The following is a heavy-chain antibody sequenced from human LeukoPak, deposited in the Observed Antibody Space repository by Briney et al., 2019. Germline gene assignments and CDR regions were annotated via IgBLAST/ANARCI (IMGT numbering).Heavy chain of an antibody. D-gene: IGHD6-13*01. CDR2: ISWNSGSI. V-gene: IGHV3-9*01. Sequence: PGRSLRLSCAASGFTFDDYAMHWVRQAPGKGLEWVSGISWNSGSIGYADSVKGRFTISRDNAKNSLYLQMNSLRAEDTALYYCAKDSIAAAAGMVDYWGQGTLVTVSS. CDR1: GFTFDDYA. CDR3: AKDSIAAAAGMVDY. J-gene: IGHJ4*02.